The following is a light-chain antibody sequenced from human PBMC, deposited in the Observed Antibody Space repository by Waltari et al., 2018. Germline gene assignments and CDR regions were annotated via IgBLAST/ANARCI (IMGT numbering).Light chain of an antibody. CDR3: QHRFNWPLT. CDR1: QSISTN. Sequence: IVMTQSPATRSVSPGERATLSCRASQSISTNLAWCQEKPGQAPRLLIYGASTRATGVPARFSGSGSGTDFTLTISGLEPEDSAVYYCQHRFNWPLTFGGGTKVEIK. CDR2: GAS. V-gene: IGKV3-11*01. J-gene: IGKJ4*01.